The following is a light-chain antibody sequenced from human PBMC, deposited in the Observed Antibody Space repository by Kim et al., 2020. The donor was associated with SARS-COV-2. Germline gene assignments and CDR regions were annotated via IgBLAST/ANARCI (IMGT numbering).Light chain of an antibody. Sequence: ELTQPPSASGTPGQRVTISCSGSSSNIGSNYVYWYQQLPGTAPRLLIYRNNQRPSGVPDRFSGSKSGTSASLAISGLRSEDEADYYCAAWDDSLSGWVFGGGTQLTVL. CDR2: RNN. J-gene: IGLJ3*02. CDR1: SSNIGSNY. CDR3: AAWDDSLSGWV. V-gene: IGLV1-47*01.